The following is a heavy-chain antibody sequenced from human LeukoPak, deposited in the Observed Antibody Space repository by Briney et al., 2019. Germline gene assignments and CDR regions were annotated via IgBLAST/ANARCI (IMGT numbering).Heavy chain of an antibody. CDR2: VNPNSGGT. J-gene: IGHJ6*03. V-gene: IGHV1-2*02. Sequence: ASVKVSCKASGGTFSSYAISWVRQAPGQGLEWMGWVNPNSGGTNYAQKFQGRVTMTRDTSISTAYMELSRLRSDDTAVYYCAREVWGAMDVWGKGTTVTISS. D-gene: IGHD3-16*01. CDR3: AREVWGAMDV. CDR1: GGTFSSYA.